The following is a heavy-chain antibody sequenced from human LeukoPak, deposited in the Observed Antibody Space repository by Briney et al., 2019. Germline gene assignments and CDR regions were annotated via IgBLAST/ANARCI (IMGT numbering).Heavy chain of an antibody. CDR1: GFTFSDYY. J-gene: IGHJ4*02. Sequence: GGSLRLSCAASGFTFSDYYMSWIRQAPGKGLKWVSYISSSSSYTNYADSVKGRFTISRDNAKNSLYLQMNSLRAEDTAVYYCASNSGSHNEHFDYWGQGTLVTVSS. V-gene: IGHV3-11*03. CDR2: ISSSSSYT. D-gene: IGHD1-26*01. CDR3: ASNSGSHNEHFDY.